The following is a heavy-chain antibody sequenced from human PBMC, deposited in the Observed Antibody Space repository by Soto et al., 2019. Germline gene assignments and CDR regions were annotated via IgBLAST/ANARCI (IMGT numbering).Heavy chain of an antibody. D-gene: IGHD2-15*01. CDR1: VGTFSSYS. Sequence: QVQLVQSGAEVKKPGSSVKVSCKASVGTFSSYSISWVRQAPGQGLEWMGGIIPIFGTANYAQKFQGRVTITADESTRIVYMELSSLGSEDTAVYYCARETGGDCSGGSCLFDYWGQGTLVTVSS. CDR2: IIPIFGTA. J-gene: IGHJ4*02. CDR3: ARETGGDCSGGSCLFDY. V-gene: IGHV1-69*01.